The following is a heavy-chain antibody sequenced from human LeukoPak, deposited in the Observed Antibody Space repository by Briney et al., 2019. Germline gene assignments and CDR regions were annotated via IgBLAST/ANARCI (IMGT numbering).Heavy chain of an antibody. J-gene: IGHJ4*02. CDR2: IIPIFGTA. CDR3: ARAAAYDSSGYYYIGDY. V-gene: IGHV1-69*05. Sequence: SVKVSCKASGGTFSSYAISWVRQAPGQGLEWMGGIIPIFGTANYAQKFQGRVTITTDESTSTAYMELSSLRSEDTAVYYCARAAAYDSSGYYYIGDYWGQGTLVTVSS. D-gene: IGHD3-22*01. CDR1: GGTFSSYA.